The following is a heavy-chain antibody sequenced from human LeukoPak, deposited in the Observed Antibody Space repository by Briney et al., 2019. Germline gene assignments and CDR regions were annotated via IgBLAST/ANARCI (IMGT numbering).Heavy chain of an antibody. CDR2: IYSGGST. CDR3: AANYYDSSGYHMDN. J-gene: IGHJ4*02. V-gene: IGHV3-53*04. Sequence: GGSLRLSCAASGFTVSSNYMSWVRQAPGKGLEWVSVIYSGGSTYYADSVKGRFTISRHNSKNTLYLQMNSLRAEDTAVYYCAANYYDSSGYHMDNWGQGTLVTVSS. D-gene: IGHD3-22*01. CDR1: GFTVSSNY.